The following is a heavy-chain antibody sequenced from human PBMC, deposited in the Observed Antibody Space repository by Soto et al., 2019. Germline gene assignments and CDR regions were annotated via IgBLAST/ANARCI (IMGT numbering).Heavy chain of an antibody. CDR2: FYSTGST. CDR3: ARAKIIRGVMAQFDY. J-gene: IGHJ4*02. CDR1: GGSINTGGYF. Sequence: QVQLQESGPRLVKPSQTLSLTCTVSGGSINTGGYFWSWIRQHPGKGLEWIGYFYSTGSTYYNPSLASRVTMAVDTSKNQLSLRLSSVTAAYTAVYYCARAKIIRGVMAQFDYWGQGTLVTVSS. D-gene: IGHD3-10*01. V-gene: IGHV4-31*03.